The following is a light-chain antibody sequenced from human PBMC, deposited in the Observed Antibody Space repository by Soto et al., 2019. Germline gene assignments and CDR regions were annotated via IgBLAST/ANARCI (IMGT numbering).Light chain of an antibody. CDR3: QQFAKSST. CDR2: DAT. CDR1: HNIERW. V-gene: IGKV1-5*01. Sequence: IQMTQSPSTLSASVGDRVTITCRASHNIERWMAWYQQKRGRAPSLLIFDATTLHSGVPSRFSGGGSGTEFPLPINGLQPDDFATYYCQQFAKSSTFGQGTTVEIK. J-gene: IGKJ1*01.